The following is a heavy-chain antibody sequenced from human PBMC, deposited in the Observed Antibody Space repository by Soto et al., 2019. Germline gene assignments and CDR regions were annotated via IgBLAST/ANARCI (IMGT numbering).Heavy chain of an antibody. CDR2: IYYSGST. J-gene: IGHJ4*02. Sequence: SETLSLTCTVSGGSISSSSYYWSWIRQLPGRGLEWIGYIYYSGSTNYNPSLKSRVTISVDRSKNQFSLKLSSVTAADTAIYYCVRSVILSGGSYKGLIRLHYFDTWGPGTLVTVSS. V-gene: IGHV4-61*05. D-gene: IGHD3-3*01. CDR1: GGSISSSSYY. CDR3: VRSVILSGGSYKGLIRLHYFDT.